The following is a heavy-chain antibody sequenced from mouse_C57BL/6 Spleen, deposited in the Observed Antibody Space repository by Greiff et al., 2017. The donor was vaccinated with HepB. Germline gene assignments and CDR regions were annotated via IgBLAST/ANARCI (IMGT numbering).Heavy chain of an antibody. D-gene: IGHD1-1*01. CDR1: GFNIKNTY. CDR2: IDPANGNT. J-gene: IGHJ4*01. Sequence: EVQLQQSVAELVRPGASVKLSCTASGFNIKNTYMHWVKQRPEQGLEWIGRIDPANGNTKYAPKFQGKATITADTSSNTAYLQISSLTSEDTAIYYCARVRYYPRENYAMDYWGQGTSVTVSS. V-gene: IGHV14-3*01. CDR3: ARVRYYPRENYAMDY.